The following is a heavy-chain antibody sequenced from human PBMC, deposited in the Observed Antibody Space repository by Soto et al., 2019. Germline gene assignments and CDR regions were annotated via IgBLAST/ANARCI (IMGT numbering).Heavy chain of an antibody. CDR3: ARAHSYHYYDSSGYYYLDP. J-gene: IGHJ5*02. D-gene: IGHD3-22*01. V-gene: IGHV1-46*01. CDR2: INPSGGST. Sequence: ASVKVSCKASGYTFTSYYMHWVRQAPGQGLEWMGIINPSGGSTSYAQKFQGRDTMTRDTSTSTVYMELSSRRSEDTAVYYCARAHSYHYYDSSGYYYLDPWGQGTLVTVSS. CDR1: GYTFTSYY.